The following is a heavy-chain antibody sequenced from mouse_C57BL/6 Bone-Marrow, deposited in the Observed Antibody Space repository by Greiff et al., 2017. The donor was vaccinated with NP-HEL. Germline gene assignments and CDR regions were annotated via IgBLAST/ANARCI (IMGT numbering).Heavy chain of an antibody. V-gene: IGHV1-55*01. CDR3: ARYGSSYEDPYYYAMDY. CDR2: IYPGSGST. D-gene: IGHD1-1*01. CDR1: GYTFTSYW. Sequence: QVQLQQPGAELVKPGASVKMSCKASGYTFTSYWITWVKQRPGQGLEWIGDIYPGSGSTNYNEKFKSKATLTVDTSSSTAYMQLSSLTSEDSAVYYCARYGSSYEDPYYYAMDYWGQGTSVTVSS. J-gene: IGHJ4*01.